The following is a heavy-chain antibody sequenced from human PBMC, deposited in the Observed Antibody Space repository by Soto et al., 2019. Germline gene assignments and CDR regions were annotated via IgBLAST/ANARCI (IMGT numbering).Heavy chain of an antibody. D-gene: IGHD2-2*01. CDR3: ARKGAPASYGNYYMDV. CDR1: GGSISRYY. CDR2: FYYSGNT. J-gene: IGHJ6*03. Sequence: PSETLSLTCTVSGGSISRYYWSWIRQPPGKGLEWIGYFYYSGNTNYNPSLESRVNTSVHTSRKRFSLNLTAVSAADTAVYYCARKGAPASYGNYYMDVWGRGTTVTVS. V-gene: IGHV4-59*01.